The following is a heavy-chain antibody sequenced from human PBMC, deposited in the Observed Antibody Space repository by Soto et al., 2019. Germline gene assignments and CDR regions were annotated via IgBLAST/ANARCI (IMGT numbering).Heavy chain of an antibody. CDR3: AKGTCKSGGSCYSTFDY. CDR2: ISSSGGST. Sequence: GGSLRLSCAASGFTFSSYSMNWVRQAPGKGLEWVSVISSSGGSTYYADSVKGRFTISRDNSKKTLYLQMNSLRAEDTSVYYCAKGTCKSGGSCYSTFDYWGQGTLVTVSS. V-gene: IGHV3-23*01. J-gene: IGHJ4*02. D-gene: IGHD2-15*01. CDR1: GFTFSSYS.